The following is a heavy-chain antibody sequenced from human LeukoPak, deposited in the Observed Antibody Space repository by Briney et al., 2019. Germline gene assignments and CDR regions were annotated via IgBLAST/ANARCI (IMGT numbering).Heavy chain of an antibody. CDR2: IYTSGSI. CDR1: GGSISSYY. D-gene: IGHD3-3*01. CDR3: ARDGYDHYFDY. Sequence: NPSETLSLTCTVSGGSISSYYLSWVRQPAGKGLEWIGRIYTSGSINYNPSLKSRVTMSVDTSKNHFSLKLSSLTAADTAVYYCARDGYDHYFDYWGQGTLVTVSS. J-gene: IGHJ4*02. V-gene: IGHV4-4*07.